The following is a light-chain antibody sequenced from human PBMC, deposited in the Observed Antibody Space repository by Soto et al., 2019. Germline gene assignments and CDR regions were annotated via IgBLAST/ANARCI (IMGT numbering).Light chain of an antibody. CDR2: DVS. CDR3: SSYTSSSTRV. Sequence: QSALTQPASVSGSPGQSITISCTGTSSDVCGYNYVSWYQQHPGKAPKIMIYDVSNRPSGVSNRFSGSKSGNTASLTISGLQAEYEADYYCSSYTSSSTRVFGGGTKLTVL. V-gene: IGLV2-14*01. J-gene: IGLJ2*01. CDR1: SSDVCGYNY.